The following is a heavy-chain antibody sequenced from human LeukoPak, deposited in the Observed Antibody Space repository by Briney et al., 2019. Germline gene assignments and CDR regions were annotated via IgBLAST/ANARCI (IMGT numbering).Heavy chain of an antibody. D-gene: IGHD3-3*01. Sequence: SETLSLTCTVSGGSISSYYWSWIRQPPGKGLEWIGYIYYSGSTNYNPSLKSRVTISVDTSKNQFSLKLSSVTAADTAVYYCARAPPYYDFWSGKRGGYYYYGMDVWGQGTTVTVSS. CDR1: GGSISSYY. CDR2: IYYSGST. CDR3: ARAPPYYDFWSGKRGGYYYYGMDV. V-gene: IGHV4-59*01. J-gene: IGHJ6*02.